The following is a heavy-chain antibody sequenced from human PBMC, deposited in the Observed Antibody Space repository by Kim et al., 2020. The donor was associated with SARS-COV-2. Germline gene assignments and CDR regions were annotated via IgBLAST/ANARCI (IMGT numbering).Heavy chain of an antibody. J-gene: IGHJ6*02. Sequence: NPTYAKGFTGRFVFSLDTSVSTAYLQISSLKAEDTAVYYCARRRYYYGMDVWGQGTTVTVSS. CDR3: ARRRYYYGMDV. V-gene: IGHV7-4-1*02. CDR2: NP.